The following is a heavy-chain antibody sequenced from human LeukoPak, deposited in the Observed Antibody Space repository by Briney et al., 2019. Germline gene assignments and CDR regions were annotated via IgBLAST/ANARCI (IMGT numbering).Heavy chain of an antibody. V-gene: IGHV4-38-2*02. CDR3: ARSRPHGSGPYYNVYYFDY. J-gene: IGHJ4*02. CDR1: GYSINSGHN. Sequence: SETLSLTCNVSGYSINSGHNWGWIRQPPGMGLEWIGSVSHPGDIHYSPSLKSRVTISVDSSKNQFSLLLSSVTAADTAVYYCARSRPHGSGPYYNVYYFDYWGQGTLVTVST. D-gene: IGHD3-10*01. CDR2: VSHPGDI.